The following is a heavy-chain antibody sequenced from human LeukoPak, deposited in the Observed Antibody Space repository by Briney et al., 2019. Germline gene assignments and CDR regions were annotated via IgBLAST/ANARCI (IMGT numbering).Heavy chain of an antibody. CDR3: ARLDCFVEGCYNH. Sequence: SETLSLTCSVSGDSVTSSYGNWIRQPPGKGLEWIGYVSSDGTTNFTPSLRSRLIMSVDTAKNDISLILTSVTGADTAIYYCARLDCFVEGCYNHWGRGTLVTVSS. V-gene: IGHV4-59*08. D-gene: IGHD2-15*01. CDR2: VSSDGTT. CDR1: GDSVTSSY. J-gene: IGHJ4*02.